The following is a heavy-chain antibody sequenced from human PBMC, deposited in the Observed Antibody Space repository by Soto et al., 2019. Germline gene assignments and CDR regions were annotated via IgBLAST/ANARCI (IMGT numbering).Heavy chain of an antibody. Sequence: EVQLLESGGGLVQPGGSLRLSCKASGFSFSDYAMTWVRQAPGKGLEWVSVISGSGDNTFYAASVKGRFAISRDNSKNVLYLQMNRLSADDAAVYFCAKGRAITVYGVDILFDYWGLGTLVTVSS. V-gene: IGHV3-23*01. D-gene: IGHD3-3*01. CDR2: ISGSGDNT. CDR1: GFSFSDYA. CDR3: AKGRAITVYGVDILFDY. J-gene: IGHJ4*01.